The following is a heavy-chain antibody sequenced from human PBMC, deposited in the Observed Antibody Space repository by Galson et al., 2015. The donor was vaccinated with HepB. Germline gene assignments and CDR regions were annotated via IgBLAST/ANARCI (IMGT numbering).Heavy chain of an antibody. D-gene: IGHD1-26*01. J-gene: IGHJ6*02. V-gene: IGHV3-23*01. CDR3: AKVKGDREVDYYYGMDV. Sequence: SLRLSCAASGFTFSSYAMSWVRQAPGKGLEWVSAISGSGGSTYYADSVKGRFTISRDNSKNTLYLQMNSLRAEDTAVYYRAKVKGDREVDYYYGMDVWGQGTTVTVSS. CDR1: GFTFSSYA. CDR2: ISGSGGST.